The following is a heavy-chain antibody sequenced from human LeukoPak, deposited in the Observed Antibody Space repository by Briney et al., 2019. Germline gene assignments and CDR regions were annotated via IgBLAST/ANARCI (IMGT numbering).Heavy chain of an antibody. CDR1: GYSISSGYY. CDR3: ARLYDSSGYYLL. J-gene: IGHJ4*02. V-gene: IGHV4-38-2*01. Sequence: SETLSLTCAVSGYSISSGYYWGWIRQPPGKGLEWIGSIYHSGSTYYNPSLKSRVTISVDTSKNQFSLKLSSVTAADTAVYYCARLYDSSGYYLLWGQGTLVTVSS. D-gene: IGHD3-22*01. CDR2: IYHSGST.